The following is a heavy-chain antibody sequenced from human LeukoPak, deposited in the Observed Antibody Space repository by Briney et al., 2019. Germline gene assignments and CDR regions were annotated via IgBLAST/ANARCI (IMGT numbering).Heavy chain of an antibody. Sequence: GGSLRLSCVGSGFTFSTHVMSWVRRAPGMGLQWVSSISGNGHYTYYADSVRGRFTISRDGSKNTVVLQMNSLRVEDTAVYYCAKGISGDGVNFKRGADYWGQGTQVTVSS. D-gene: IGHD3-10*01. CDR1: GFTFSTHV. CDR2: ISGNGHYT. J-gene: IGHJ4*02. V-gene: IGHV3-23*01. CDR3: AKGISGDGVNFKRGADY.